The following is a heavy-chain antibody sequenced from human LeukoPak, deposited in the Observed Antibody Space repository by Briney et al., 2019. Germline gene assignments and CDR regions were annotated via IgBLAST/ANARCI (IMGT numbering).Heavy chain of an antibody. CDR2: INHSGST. Sequence: PSETLSLTCAVYGGSFSGYYWSWIRQPPGKGLEWIGEINHSGSTNYNPSLKSRVTISVDTSKNQFSLKLSSVTAADTAVYYCARGAPGVTTQLETRNWYFDLWGRGTLVTVSS. V-gene: IGHV4-34*01. CDR1: GGSFSGYY. J-gene: IGHJ2*01. CDR3: ARGAPGVTTQLETRNWYFDL. D-gene: IGHD4-17*01.